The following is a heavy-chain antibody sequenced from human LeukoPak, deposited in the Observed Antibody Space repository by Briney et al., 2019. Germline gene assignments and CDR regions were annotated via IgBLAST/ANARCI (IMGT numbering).Heavy chain of an antibody. CDR3: ARGAYGTPPTFFDY. CDR2: ISSSSSYI. Sequence: GESLRLSCAASGFSFSSYSMNWVRQAPGKRLEWVSSISSSSSYIYYADSVKGRFTISRDNAKNSLYLQMNSLRAEDTAVYYCARGAYGTPPTFFDYWGQGTLVTVSS. J-gene: IGHJ4*02. CDR1: GFSFSSYS. V-gene: IGHV3-21*01. D-gene: IGHD2/OR15-2a*01.